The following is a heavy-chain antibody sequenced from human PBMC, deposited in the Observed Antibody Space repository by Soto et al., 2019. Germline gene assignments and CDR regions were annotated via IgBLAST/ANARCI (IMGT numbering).Heavy chain of an antibody. Sequence: GGSLRLSCAASGFTFSSYAMAWVRQAPGKGLEWVSAISASGANTYYADSVKGRFTVSRDSSKNTLYLLMNSLRADDTAIYYCAKEVPGGGDCSWVDYWGQGTLVTVSS. D-gene: IGHD2-21*02. J-gene: IGHJ4*02. V-gene: IGHV3-23*01. CDR1: GFTFSSYA. CDR2: ISASGANT. CDR3: AKEVPGGGDCSWVDY.